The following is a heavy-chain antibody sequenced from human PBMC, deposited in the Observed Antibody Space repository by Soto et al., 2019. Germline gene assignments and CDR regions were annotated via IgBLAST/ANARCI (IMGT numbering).Heavy chain of an antibody. CDR3: ATDSPYCSGGSCYRLFGY. V-gene: IGHV3-23*01. D-gene: IGHD2-15*01. CDR2: ISGSGDST. Sequence: GGSLRLSCAASGFAFSSYAMSWVRQAPGKGLEWISAISGSGDSTYYADSVKGRFTISRDNSKSTLYLQMNSLSADDTAVYYCATDSPYCSGGSCYRLFGYWGQGTLVTVSS. J-gene: IGHJ4*02. CDR1: GFAFSSYA.